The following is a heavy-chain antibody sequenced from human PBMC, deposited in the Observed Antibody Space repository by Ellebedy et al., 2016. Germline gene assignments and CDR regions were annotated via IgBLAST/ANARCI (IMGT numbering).Heavy chain of an antibody. D-gene: IGHD2-15*01. Sequence: SETLSLTXTVSGGSISSGGYYWSWIRQHPGKGLEWIGYIYYSGSTYYNPSLKSRVTISVDTSKNQFSLKLSSVTAADTAVYYCARRSKWASMVVAATDYWGQGTLVTVSS. CDR3: ARRSKWASMVVAATDY. CDR2: IYYSGST. V-gene: IGHV4-31*03. CDR1: GGSISSGGYY. J-gene: IGHJ4*02.